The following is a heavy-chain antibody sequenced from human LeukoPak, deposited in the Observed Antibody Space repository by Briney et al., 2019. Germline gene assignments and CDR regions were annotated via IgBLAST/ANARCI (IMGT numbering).Heavy chain of an antibody. Sequence: ASVKVSCKASGYTFTGYYMHWVRQAPGQGLEWMGWINPNSGGTNYAQKFQGRVTMTRDTSISTAYMELSRLRSDDTAVYYCANIFPPEQLEIIDLVDYWGQGTLVTVSS. J-gene: IGHJ4*02. D-gene: IGHD6-6*01. V-gene: IGHV1-2*02. CDR1: GYTFTGYY. CDR3: ANIFPPEQLEIIDLVDY. CDR2: INPNSGGT.